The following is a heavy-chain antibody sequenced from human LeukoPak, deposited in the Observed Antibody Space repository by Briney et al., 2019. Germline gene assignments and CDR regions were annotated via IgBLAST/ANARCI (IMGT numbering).Heavy chain of an antibody. CDR3: ARARGYSYGYPLDV. CDR1: GVSFSGYY. V-gene: IGHV4-34*01. J-gene: IGHJ6*02. D-gene: IGHD5-18*01. CDR2: INHSGST. Sequence: SETLSLTCAAYGVSFSGYYLSWIRQPPGKGLEWIGEINHSGSTNYNPSLKSRVTISVDTSKNQFSLKLSSATAADTAVYYCARARGYSYGYPLDVWGQGTTVTVSS.